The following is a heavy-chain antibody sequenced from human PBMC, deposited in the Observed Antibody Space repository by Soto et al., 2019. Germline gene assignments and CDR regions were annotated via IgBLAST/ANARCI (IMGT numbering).Heavy chain of an antibody. D-gene: IGHD2-21*01. J-gene: IGHJ4*02. Sequence: QVQLQQWGAGLLKPSETLSLTCAVYGGSFSGYYWSWIRQPPGKGLEWIGEINQSGSTNYNPSLKSRVNISVDTSKNQFSLKLSSVTAADTAVYYCARLPNLCGGDCYLDYWGQGTLVTVSS. CDR3: ARLPNLCGGDCYLDY. CDR1: GGSFSGYY. V-gene: IGHV4-34*01. CDR2: INQSGST.